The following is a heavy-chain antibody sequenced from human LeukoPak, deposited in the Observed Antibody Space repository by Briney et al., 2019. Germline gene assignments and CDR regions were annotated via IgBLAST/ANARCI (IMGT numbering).Heavy chain of an antibody. V-gene: IGHV3-7*04. CDR2: IKTDGSEK. CDR3: VWGYVWGTYDPDY. D-gene: IGHD3-16*01. CDR1: GCTFSSYW. Sequence: GGSLRLSCPASGCTFSSYWMSGLRQIAGKGLEWLGSIKTDGSEKYYLDSVRGRFTISRDYAKNSMFLQMNSLRGEDTAVYDCVWGYVWGTYDPDYWGQGTLVTVTS. J-gene: IGHJ4*02.